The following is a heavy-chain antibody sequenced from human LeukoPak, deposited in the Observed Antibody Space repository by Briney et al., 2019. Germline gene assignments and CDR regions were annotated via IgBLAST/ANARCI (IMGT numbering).Heavy chain of an antibody. CDR2: INPSGGST. D-gene: IGHD6-19*01. J-gene: IGHJ6*02. CDR1: GYTFTSYY. CDR3: AREVSSGWYERYYYYGMDV. V-gene: IGHV1-46*01. Sequence: ASVKVSCKASGYTFTSYYMHWVRQAPGQGLEWMGIINPSGGSTSYAQKFQGRVTMTRDTSTSTVYMELSSLRSEDTAVYYCAREVSSGWYERYYYYGMDVWGQGTTVTVSS.